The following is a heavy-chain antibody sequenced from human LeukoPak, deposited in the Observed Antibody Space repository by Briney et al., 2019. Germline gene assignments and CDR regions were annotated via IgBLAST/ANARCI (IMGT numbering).Heavy chain of an antibody. CDR1: GASISSYY. CDR2: IYYSGST. J-gene: IGHJ4*02. V-gene: IGHV4-4*07. D-gene: IGHD5-18*01. CDR3: AGGGDLGYSYGSYFDY. Sequence: SSETLSLTCTVSGASISSYYWSWVRQPAGEGLEWIGRIYYSGSTNYNPSLKSRVTISVDTSKNQFSLKLSSVTAADTAVYYCAGGGDLGYSYGSYFDYWGQGTLSPSPQ.